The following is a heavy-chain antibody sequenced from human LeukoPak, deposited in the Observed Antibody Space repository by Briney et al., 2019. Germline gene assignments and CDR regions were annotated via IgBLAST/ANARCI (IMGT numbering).Heavy chain of an antibody. CDR1: GGSISSSSYY. D-gene: IGHD2-2*01. V-gene: IGHV4-39*01. J-gene: IGHJ4*02. Sequence: SETLSLTCTVSGGSISSSSYYWGWIRQPPGKGLEWIGSIYYSGSTYYNPSLKSRVTISVDTSKNQFSLKLSSVTAADTAVYYCARALGYCSSTSCPPPYYFDYWGQGTLVTVSS. CDR2: IYYSGST. CDR3: ARALGYCSSTSCPPPYYFDY.